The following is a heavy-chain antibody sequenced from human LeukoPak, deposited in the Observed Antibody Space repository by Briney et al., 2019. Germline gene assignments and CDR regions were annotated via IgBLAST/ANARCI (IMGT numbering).Heavy chain of an antibody. V-gene: IGHV3-43*01. CDR3: AKDTVQDGFVFDY. D-gene: IGHD5-24*01. CDR2: ISWDGGST. CDR1: GFTFDDYT. Sequence: GGSLRLSCAASGFTFDDYTMHWVRHAPGKGLEWVSLISWDGGSTYYADSVKGRFTISRDNSKNSLYLQMNSLRTEDTALYYCAKDTVQDGFVFDYWGQGTLVTVAS. J-gene: IGHJ4*02.